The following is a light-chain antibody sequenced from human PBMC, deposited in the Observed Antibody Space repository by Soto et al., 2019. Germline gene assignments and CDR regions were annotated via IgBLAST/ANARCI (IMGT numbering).Light chain of an antibody. CDR1: QVISNY. V-gene: IGKV1-33*01. CDR3: QQYDNLPYT. CDR2: DAS. J-gene: IGKJ2*01. Sequence: DIQMTQSPSSLSASVGDRVTITCQSSQVISNYLNWYQQKPGKAPKLLIYDASNLETGVPSRFSGSGSGKDFTCTISSMQPEDIATYYCQQYDNLPYTFGQGTKLEIK.